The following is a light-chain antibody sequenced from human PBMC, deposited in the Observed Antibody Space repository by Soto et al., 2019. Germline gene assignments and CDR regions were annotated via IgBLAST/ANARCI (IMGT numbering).Light chain of an antibody. CDR3: QQSLTIPYT. V-gene: IGKV1-39*01. CDR2: AAS. Sequence: DIQMTQSLSSLSASVRDRVTITCRTSQTISTHLNWYQQKPGKAPKLLIYAASTLQSGVPSRFSGSGSGTDFTLTINSLQPEVFATYYCQQSLTIPYTFGQGTKLEIK. CDR1: QTISTH. J-gene: IGKJ2*01.